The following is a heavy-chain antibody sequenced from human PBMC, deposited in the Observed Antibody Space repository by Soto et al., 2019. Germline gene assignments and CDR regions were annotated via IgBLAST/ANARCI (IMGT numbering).Heavy chain of an antibody. Sequence: QVQLVESGGGEVQPWRSLRLSCAASGFTFKTYAMQWVRLAPGKGLEWVAVLSHDGSNKYYADSVKGRFTISRDNADNTVYLQMNSLRTEDTSVYYCAKDRFFYGSGPAMDVWGQGTTVTVSS. CDR3: AKDRFFYGSGPAMDV. J-gene: IGHJ6*02. CDR1: GFTFKTYA. V-gene: IGHV3-30-3*02. CDR2: LSHDGSNK. D-gene: IGHD3-10*01.